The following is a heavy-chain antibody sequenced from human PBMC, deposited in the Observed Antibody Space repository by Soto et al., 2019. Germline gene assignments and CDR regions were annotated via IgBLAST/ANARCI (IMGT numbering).Heavy chain of an antibody. CDR2: ISDDGTRK. CDR1: GFTFTSYA. V-gene: IGHV3-30*04. CDR3: ARVSAIGLLWSFDP. J-gene: IGHJ5*02. D-gene: IGHD3-10*01. Sequence: PGGSLRLSCAASGFTFTSYAMHWVRQAPGKGLEWVALISDDGTRKDYADSVKGRFTISRDNSKNTVSLQMNSLRAEDTAVYYCARVSAIGLLWSFDPWGQGTLVTVSS.